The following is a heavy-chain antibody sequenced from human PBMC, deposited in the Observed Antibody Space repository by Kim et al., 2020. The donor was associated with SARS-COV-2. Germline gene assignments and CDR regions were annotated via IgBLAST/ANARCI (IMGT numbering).Heavy chain of an antibody. CDR1: GFTFSSYA. CDR2: ISYDGSNK. Sequence: GGSLRLSCAASGFTFSSYAMHWVRQAPGKGLEWVAVISYDGSNKYYADSVKGRFTISRDNSKNTLYLQMNSLRAEDTAVYYCARDSSGMVGFDYWGQGTLVTVSS. J-gene: IGHJ4*02. V-gene: IGHV3-30-3*01. D-gene: IGHD2-15*01. CDR3: ARDSSGMVGFDY.